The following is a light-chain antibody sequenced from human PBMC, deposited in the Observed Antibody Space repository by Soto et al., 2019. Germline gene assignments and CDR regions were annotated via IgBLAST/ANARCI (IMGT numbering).Light chain of an antibody. J-gene: IGKJ1*01. Sequence: AIRMTQSPSSFSASTGDRVTITCPASQGISSYLAWYQQKPGKAPKLLIYAASTLQSGVPSRFSGSGSGTDFTLIISCLQSEDFATYYCQRYYSYPQTFGQGTKVEIK. CDR3: QRYYSYPQT. V-gene: IGKV1-8*01. CDR2: AAS. CDR1: QGISSY.